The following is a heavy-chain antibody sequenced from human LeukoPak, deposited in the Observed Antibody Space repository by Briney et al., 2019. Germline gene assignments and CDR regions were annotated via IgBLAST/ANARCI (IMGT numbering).Heavy chain of an antibody. CDR1: GGSFSGYY. CDR3: ARGIRHGAGAYYYDSSPPAPFDY. Sequence: PSETLSLTCAVYGGSFSGYYWSWIRQPPGKGLEWIGEINHSGSTNYNPSLKSRVTISVDTSKNQFSLKLSSVTAADTAVYYCARGIRHGAGAYYYDSSPPAPFDYWGQGTLVTVSS. V-gene: IGHV4-34*01. D-gene: IGHD3-22*01. CDR2: INHSGST. J-gene: IGHJ4*02.